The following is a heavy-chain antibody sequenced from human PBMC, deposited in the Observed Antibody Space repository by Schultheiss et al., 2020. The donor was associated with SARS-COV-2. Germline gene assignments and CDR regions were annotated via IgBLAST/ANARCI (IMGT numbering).Heavy chain of an antibody. CDR3: ARDLYSGSYNDDF. V-gene: IGHV3-30-3*01. D-gene: IGHD1-26*01. J-gene: IGHJ4*02. CDR2: ISYDGSKE. CDR1: GFTFSSYW. Sequence: GGSLRLSCAASGFTFSSYWMSWVRQAPGKGLEWVAVISYDGSKEYYAASVTGRFTISRDNSKNTLYLQMSSLRAEDTAVYYCARDLYSGSYNDDFWGQGTLVTVSS.